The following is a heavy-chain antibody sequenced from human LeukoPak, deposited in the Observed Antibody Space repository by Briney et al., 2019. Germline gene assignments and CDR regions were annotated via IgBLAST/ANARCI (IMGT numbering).Heavy chain of an antibody. V-gene: IGHV3-74*01. Sequence: GWSLRLSCVVSGFTFSTYWMYWVRQAPGKGLVWVSRINTDGSTTNYADSVKGRFTISRDNTKNTLYLQMNTLRAEDTAVYYCVAAGTFDYWGQGALVTVSS. CDR3: VAAGTFDY. CDR1: GFTFSTYW. D-gene: IGHD6-13*01. J-gene: IGHJ4*02. CDR2: INTDGSTT.